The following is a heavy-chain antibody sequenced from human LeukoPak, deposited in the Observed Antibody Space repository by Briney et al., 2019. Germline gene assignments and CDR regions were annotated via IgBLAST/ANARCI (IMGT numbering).Heavy chain of an antibody. Sequence: ASVKVSCKASGYTFTSYGISWVRQAPGQGLEWMGWISTYNGNTNYAQKVQGRVTMTTDTATSTAYMELRSLRSDDTAVYYCARFVESITIRGLDVWGQGTTVTVSS. CDR1: GYTFTSYG. J-gene: IGHJ6*02. D-gene: IGHD3-3*01. CDR3: ARFVESITIRGLDV. V-gene: IGHV1-18*01. CDR2: ISTYNGNT.